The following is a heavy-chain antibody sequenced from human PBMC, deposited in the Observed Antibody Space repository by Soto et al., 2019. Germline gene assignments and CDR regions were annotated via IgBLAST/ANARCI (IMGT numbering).Heavy chain of an antibody. D-gene: IGHD5-18*01. CDR3: ERDLGYRKRLGYYYGMDD. Sequence: QVQLVQSGAEVKKPGSSVKVSCKASVGTFSSYAISWVRQSPGQGLEWMGGIIPIFGTANYAQKFQGRVTITADESTSTDYMEPGILRSEDTAVYYCERDLGYRKRLGYYYGMDDWGQGTKVTVSS. V-gene: IGHV1-69*01. CDR2: IIPIFGTA. J-gene: IGHJ6*02. CDR1: VGTFSSYA.